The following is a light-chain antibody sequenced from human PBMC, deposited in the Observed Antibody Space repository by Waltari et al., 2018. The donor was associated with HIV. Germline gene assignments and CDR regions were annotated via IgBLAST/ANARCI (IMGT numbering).Light chain of an antibody. J-gene: IGKJ2*01. CDR2: GAS. CDR3: QQYNNWPQT. V-gene: IGKV3-15*01. Sequence: EKVMTQSPATLSVSPGERATLSCRASQPINNNLAWYQQKPVQALQLLIYGASTRAAGVPDRFSGSGSGTEFSLTISSLQSEDLAIYYCQQYNNWPQTFGQGTKVEIK. CDR1: QPINNN.